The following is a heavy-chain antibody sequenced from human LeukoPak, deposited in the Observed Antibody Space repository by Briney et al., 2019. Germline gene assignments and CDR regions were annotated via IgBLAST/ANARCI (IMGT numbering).Heavy chain of an antibody. J-gene: IGHJ4*02. CDR2: ISGSGGST. D-gene: IGHD3-22*01. CDR1: GFTFSSYA. V-gene: IGHV3-23*01. CDR3: AKRGVVIRVILVGFHKEAYYFDS. Sequence: PGGSLRLSCGASGFTFSSYAMSWVRQAPGKGLEWVSAISGSGGSTNYADSVKGRFTISRDNPKNTLYLQMNRLRAEDTAVYFCAKRGVVIRVILVGFHKEAYYFDSWGQGALVTVSS.